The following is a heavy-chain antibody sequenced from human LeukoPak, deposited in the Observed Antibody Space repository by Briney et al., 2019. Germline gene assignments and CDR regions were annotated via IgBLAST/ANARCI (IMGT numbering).Heavy chain of an antibody. D-gene: IGHD1-14*01. J-gene: IGHJ4*02. CDR3: AKARRPSVEPSYYFDY. V-gene: IGHV3-9*03. CDR2: ITWNSGNI. Sequence: GGSLRLSCAASGFTFGDYAMHWVRQAPGKGLEWVSGITWNSGNIGYADSVKGRFTISRDNAKNSLYLQMNSLIPEDMALYYCAKARRPSVEPSYYFDYWGQGALVTVSS. CDR1: GFTFGDYA.